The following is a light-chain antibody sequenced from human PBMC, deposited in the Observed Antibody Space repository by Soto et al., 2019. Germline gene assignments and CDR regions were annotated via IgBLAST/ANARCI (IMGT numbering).Light chain of an antibody. CDR3: ATWDDSLSGPV. CDR1: SSNIGSNY. V-gene: IGLV1-47*01. CDR2: RNN. J-gene: IGLJ2*01. Sequence: QSVLTQPPSASGTPGQRVTISCSGSSSNIGSNYVYWYQQLPGTAPKLLMYRNNQRPSGVPDRFSGSKSGTSVSLAIGGLRSEDEADYYCATWDDSLSGPVFGGGTKLTVL.